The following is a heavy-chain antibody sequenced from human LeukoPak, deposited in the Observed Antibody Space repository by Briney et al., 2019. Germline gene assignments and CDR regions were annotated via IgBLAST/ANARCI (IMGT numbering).Heavy chain of an antibody. Sequence: ASVKVSCKASGYTFTSYGISWVRQAPGQGLEWMGWISAYNGNTNYAQKLQGRVTMTTDTSTSTAYMELRILRSEDTAVYYCARSQYITMIVARLYQFDDWGQGTLVTVSS. J-gene: IGHJ4*02. CDR3: ARSQYITMIVARLYQFDD. CDR2: ISAYNGNT. V-gene: IGHV1-18*01. CDR1: GYTFTSYG. D-gene: IGHD3-22*01.